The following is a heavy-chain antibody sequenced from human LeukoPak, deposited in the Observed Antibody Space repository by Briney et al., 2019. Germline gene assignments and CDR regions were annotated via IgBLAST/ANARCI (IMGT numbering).Heavy chain of an antibody. V-gene: IGHV1-8*01. D-gene: IGHD4-17*01. Sequence: WASVKVSCTASGYTFTSYDINWVRHATGQGLEWMGCMNPNSGNTGYAQKFQGRVTMDRNTSISTAYMDLSSLKSEDTAVYYCARLDYGELGYWGQGTLVTVSS. J-gene: IGHJ4*02. CDR1: GYTFTSYD. CDR2: MNPNSGNT. CDR3: ARLDYGELGY.